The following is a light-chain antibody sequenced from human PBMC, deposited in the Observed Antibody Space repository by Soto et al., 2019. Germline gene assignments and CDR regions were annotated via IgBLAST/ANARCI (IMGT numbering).Light chain of an antibody. CDR1: SSNIGSNY. CDR3: AAWDDSLSVGV. Sequence: QSVLTQPPSASGTPGQRVTISCSGSSSNIGSNYVYWYQQLPGTAPKLLIYTNNQRPSGVPDRFSGSKSGTSASLAISGLRSEDEADYYWAAWDDSLSVGVFGGGTKLTVL. V-gene: IGLV1-47*01. CDR2: TNN. J-gene: IGLJ2*01.